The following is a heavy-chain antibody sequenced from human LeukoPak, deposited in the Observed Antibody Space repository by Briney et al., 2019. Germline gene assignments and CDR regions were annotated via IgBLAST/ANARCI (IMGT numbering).Heavy chain of an antibody. CDR2: ISGSGGST. CDR1: GFTFSSYG. J-gene: IGHJ6*03. CDR3: AREIAYYYGSGSYYNVPNYYYYMDV. Sequence: LAGGSLRLSCAASGFTFSSYGMSWVRQAPGKGLEWVSAISGSGGSTYYADSVKGRFTISRDNSKNTLYLQMNSLRAEDTAVYYCAREIAYYYGSGSYYNVPNYYYYMDVWGKGTTVTVSS. V-gene: IGHV3-23*01. D-gene: IGHD3-10*01.